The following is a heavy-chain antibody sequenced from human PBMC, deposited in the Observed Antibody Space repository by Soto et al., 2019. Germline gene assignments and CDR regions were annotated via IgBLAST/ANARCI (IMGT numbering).Heavy chain of an antibody. CDR1: GFTFDSYG. CDR2: ISSDGNKK. D-gene: IGHD4-17*01. CDR3: AKDLLPNTVTTCGS. V-gene: IGHV3-30*18. J-gene: IGHJ5*02. Sequence: QVQLVESGGGVVQPGRSLRLSCAASGFTFDSYGMHWVRQAPGKGLEWVAVISSDGNKKYYADSVKGRFTISRDNFKNTLYLQMSSLRADDTAVYYCAKDLLPNTVTTCGSLGQGTLVTVSS.